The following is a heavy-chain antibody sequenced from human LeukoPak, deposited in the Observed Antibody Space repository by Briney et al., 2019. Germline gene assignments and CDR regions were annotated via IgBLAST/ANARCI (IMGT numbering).Heavy chain of an antibody. CDR1: GFTFNIYS. CDR2: ITSTGSYI. CDR3: TRTGTTSFDY. D-gene: IGHD1-1*01. J-gene: IGHJ4*02. V-gene: IGHV3-21*01. Sequence: PGGSLRLSCAASGFTFNIYSMNWVRQAPGKGLEWVSSITSTGSYIYYADSVKGRFSISRDNAKNSLYLQMNSLRAEGTAVYYCTRTGTTSFDYWGQGALVTVSS.